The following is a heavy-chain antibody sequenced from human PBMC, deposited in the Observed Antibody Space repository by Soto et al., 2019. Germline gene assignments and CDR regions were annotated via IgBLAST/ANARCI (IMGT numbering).Heavy chain of an antibody. CDR1: GFTVSSNY. V-gene: IGHV3-53*04. CDR3: ARASYDILTGYYDDY. D-gene: IGHD3-9*01. Sequence: EVQLVESGGGLVQPGGSLRLSCAASGFTVSSNYMSWVRQAPGKGLEWVSVIYSGGSTYHADSVKGRFTISRHNSKNTLYLQMNSLRAEDTAVYYCARASYDILTGYYDDYWGQGTLVTVSS. J-gene: IGHJ4*02. CDR2: IYSGGST.